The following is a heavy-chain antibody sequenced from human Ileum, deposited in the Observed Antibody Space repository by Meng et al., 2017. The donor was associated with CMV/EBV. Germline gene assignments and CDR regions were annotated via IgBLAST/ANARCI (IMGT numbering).Heavy chain of an antibody. Sequence: ASGFTFNSYAMHWVRQAPGKGLEWVALMSFDGASVHYADSVKGRFTISRENSKNMVYLQVNSLRAEDAAVYYCARGNGSGSYLIDYWGQGTLVTVSS. D-gene: IGHD3-10*01. V-gene: IGHV3-30-3*01. J-gene: IGHJ4*02. CDR1: GFTFNSYA. CDR3: ARGNGSGSYLIDY. CDR2: MSFDGASV.